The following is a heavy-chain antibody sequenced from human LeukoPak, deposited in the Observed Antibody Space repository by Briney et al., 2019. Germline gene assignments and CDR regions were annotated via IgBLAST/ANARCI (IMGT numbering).Heavy chain of an antibody. Sequence: ASVKVSCKASGYTFTGYYMHWVRQAPGQGLEWMGWINPNSGGTNYAQKFQGWVTMTRDTSISTAYMELSRLRSDDTAVYYCARGVHIAVAGRRVGLYGMDVWGQGTTVTVSS. V-gene: IGHV1-2*04. CDR3: ARGVHIAVAGRRVGLYGMDV. D-gene: IGHD6-19*01. CDR1: GYTFTGYY. J-gene: IGHJ6*02. CDR2: INPNSGGT.